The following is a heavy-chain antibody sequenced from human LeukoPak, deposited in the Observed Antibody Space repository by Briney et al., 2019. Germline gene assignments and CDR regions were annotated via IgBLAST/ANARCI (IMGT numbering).Heavy chain of an antibody. CDR2: ISTYNGNT. J-gene: IGHJ4*02. Sequence: ASVKVSCKASGYTFTSYSLNWVRQAPGQGLEWMGWISTYNGNTNYAEKLQGRVTMTTDTSTSTAYMELRNLRSDDTAVYYCAKDRWRDGSSSFDNWGQGTLVTVPS. CDR3: AKDRWRDGSSSFDN. D-gene: IGHD6-6*01. CDR1: GYTFTSYS. V-gene: IGHV1-18*01.